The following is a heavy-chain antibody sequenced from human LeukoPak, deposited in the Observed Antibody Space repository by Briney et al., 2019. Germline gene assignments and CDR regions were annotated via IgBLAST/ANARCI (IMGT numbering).Heavy chain of an antibody. D-gene: IGHD6-19*01. CDR3: ARQYSSGWYRHFDY. J-gene: IGHJ4*02. CDR2: TYPGGSDT. Sequence: GESLKISCRCSGYSFINYYIGWVRQMPGKGLEWMGVTYPGGSDTRYSPPFQGQVTISADKSTTTVYLQWSSLKASDSGMYYCARQYSSGWYRHFDYWGQGTLVTVSS. CDR1: GYSFINYY. V-gene: IGHV5-51*01.